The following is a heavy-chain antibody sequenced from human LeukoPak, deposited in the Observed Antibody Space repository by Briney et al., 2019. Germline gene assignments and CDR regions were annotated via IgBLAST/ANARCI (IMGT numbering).Heavy chain of an antibody. CDR2: VCVSGTT. V-gene: IGHV4-59*01. CDR3: WNRYYLDAFDI. D-gene: IGHD3-10*01. Sequence: SETLSLTCTVSGGSISAYSWGWIRRPPGRGLEWIGSVCVSGTTNYNPSLKSRVTISVDTSESHLPLMLTSVTAADTAADYCWNRYYLDAFDIWGQGTMVTVSS. J-gene: IGHJ3*02. CDR1: GGSISAYS.